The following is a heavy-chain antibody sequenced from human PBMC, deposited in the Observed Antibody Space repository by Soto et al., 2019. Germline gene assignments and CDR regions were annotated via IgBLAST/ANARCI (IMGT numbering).Heavy chain of an antibody. CDR1: GGSISSRNW. J-gene: IGHJ4*02. Sequence: SETLSLTCAVSGGSISSRNWWSWVRQPPGKGLEWIGEIYHSGSTNYNPSLKSRVTILVDKSKNTLYLQMNSLRAEDTAVYYCAKDRYPGPGSHTFDYWGQGTLVTVSS. CDR3: AKDRYPGPGSHTFDY. D-gene: IGHD3-10*01. CDR2: IYHSGST. V-gene: IGHV4-4*02.